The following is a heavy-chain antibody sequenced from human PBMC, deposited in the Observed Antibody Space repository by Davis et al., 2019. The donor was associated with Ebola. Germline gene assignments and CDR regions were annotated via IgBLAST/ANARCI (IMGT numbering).Heavy chain of an antibody. V-gene: IGHV1-46*01. J-gene: IGHJ6*02. Sequence: ASVKVSCKASGYTFTSYYMHWVRQAPGQGLEWMGIINPSGGSTSYAQKFQGRVTMTRDTSTSTVYMELSSLRSEDTAVYYCARVRPPKTTTGGMDVWGQGTTVTISS. CDR2: INPSGGST. CDR3: ARVRPPKTTTGGMDV. D-gene: IGHD1-26*01. CDR1: GYTFTSYY.